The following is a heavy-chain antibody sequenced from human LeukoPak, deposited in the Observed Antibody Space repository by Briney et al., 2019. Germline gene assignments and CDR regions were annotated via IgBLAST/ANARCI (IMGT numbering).Heavy chain of an antibody. J-gene: IGHJ4*02. Sequence: SVKVSCKASGYTFTSYDINWVRQAPGQGLEWMGGIIPIFGTANYAQKFQGRVTITADESTSTAYMELSSLRSEDTAVYYCARGSVGRFGESTDYWGQGTLVTVSS. CDR3: ARGSVGRFGESTDY. CDR1: GYTFTSYD. CDR2: IIPIFGTA. V-gene: IGHV1-69*13. D-gene: IGHD3-10*01.